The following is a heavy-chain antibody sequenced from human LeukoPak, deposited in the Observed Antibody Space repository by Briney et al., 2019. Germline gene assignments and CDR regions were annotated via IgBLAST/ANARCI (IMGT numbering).Heavy chain of an antibody. CDR1: GYTLTELS. D-gene: IGHD5-18*01. CDR2: FDPEDGET. J-gene: IGHJ4*02. CDR3: ATVLSYGPGTYYFDY. Sequence: GASVKVSCKVSGYTLTELSMHWVRQAPGKGLEWMGGFDPEDGETIYAQKFQGRVTMTEDTSTDTAYMELSSLRFEDTAVYYCATVLSYGPGTYYFDYWGQGTLVTVSS. V-gene: IGHV1-24*01.